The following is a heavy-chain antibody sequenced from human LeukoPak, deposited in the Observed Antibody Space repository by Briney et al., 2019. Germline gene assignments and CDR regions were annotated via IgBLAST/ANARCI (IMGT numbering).Heavy chain of an antibody. CDR2: IYYSGST. D-gene: IGHD3-22*01. CDR3: ARVGFVGGYSFDY. CDR1: GGSISSGGYY. J-gene: IGHJ4*02. V-gene: IGHV4-31*03. Sequence: SETLSLTCTVSGGSISSGGYYWSWIRQHPGKGLEWIGYIYYSGSTYYNPSLKSRVTISVDMSKNQFSLKLSSVTAADAAVYYCARVGFVGGYSFDYWGQGTLVTVSS.